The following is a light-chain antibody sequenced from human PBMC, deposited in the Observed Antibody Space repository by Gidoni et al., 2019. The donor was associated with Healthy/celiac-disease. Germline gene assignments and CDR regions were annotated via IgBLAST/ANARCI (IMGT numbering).Light chain of an antibody. CDR2: DVS. CDR1: SSDVGGYNY. J-gene: IGLJ3*02. Sequence: QSALTQPRSVSGSPGQSVTISCTGTSSDVGGYNYVSWYQQPPGKAPKLMIYDVSKRPSGVPDRFSGSKSGNTASLTISGLQAEDEADYYCCSYAGRIWVCGGGTKLTVL. CDR3: CSYAGRIWV. V-gene: IGLV2-11*01.